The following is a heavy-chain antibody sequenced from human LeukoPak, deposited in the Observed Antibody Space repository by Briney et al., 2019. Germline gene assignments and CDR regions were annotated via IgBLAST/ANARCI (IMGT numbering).Heavy chain of an antibody. V-gene: IGHV3-7*01. CDR3: ARSLWSGYYTDDAFDI. D-gene: IGHD3-3*01. CDR1: GFIFSSYW. Sequence: GGSLRLSCAASGFIFSSYWMSWVRQAPGKGLEWVANIKQDGSEKYYVDSVKGRLTISRDNAKNSLYLQMNSPRAEDTAVYYCARSLWSGYYTDDAFDIWGQGTMVTVSS. CDR2: IKQDGSEK. J-gene: IGHJ3*02.